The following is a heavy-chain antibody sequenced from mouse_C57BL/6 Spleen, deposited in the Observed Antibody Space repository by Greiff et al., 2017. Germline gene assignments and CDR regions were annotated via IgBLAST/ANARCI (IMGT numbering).Heavy chain of an antibody. CDR2: ISDGGSYT. D-gene: IGHD2-4*01. CDR1: GFTFSSYA. J-gene: IGHJ4*01. V-gene: IGHV5-4*01. CDR3: AREGGYYDPYYAMDY. Sequence: EVKVVESGGGLVKPGGSLKLSCAASGFTFSSYAMSWVRQTPEKRLEWVATISDGGSYTYYPDNVKGRFTISRDNAKNNLYLQMSHLKSEDTAMYYCAREGGYYDPYYAMDYWGQGTSVTVSS.